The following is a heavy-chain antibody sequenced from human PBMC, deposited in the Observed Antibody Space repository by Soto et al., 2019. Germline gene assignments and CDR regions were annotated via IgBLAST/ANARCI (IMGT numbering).Heavy chain of an antibody. CDR2: IDYSGST. CDR1: GGSISSSSYY. CDR3: ARTAFGSGDLLFDH. J-gene: IGHJ4*02. Sequence: SETLSLTCTVSGGSISSSSYYWGWIGQPPGKGLEGIGGIDYSGSTYYNPSLKSRGTISKDTSKNQVVLTMTNMDPVDTATYYCARTAFGSGDLLFDHWGQGTLVTVSS. V-gene: IGHV4-39*06. D-gene: IGHD2-21*02.